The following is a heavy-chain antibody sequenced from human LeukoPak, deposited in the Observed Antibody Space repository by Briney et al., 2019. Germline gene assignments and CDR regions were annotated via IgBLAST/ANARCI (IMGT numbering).Heavy chain of an antibody. D-gene: IGHD4-17*01. Sequence: GGSLRLSCAASGFTFNTYAMSWVRQAPGKGLEWVGRIESKTHGGTTVYAAPVQGRFAISRDDSKNTLYLQMNSLKTEDTAVYYCTTDPAGVTTVTSPNYYFDYWGQGTLVTVSS. V-gene: IGHV3-15*04. CDR2: IESKTHGGTT. CDR3: TTDPAGVTTVTSPNYYFDY. CDR1: GFTFNTYA. J-gene: IGHJ4*02.